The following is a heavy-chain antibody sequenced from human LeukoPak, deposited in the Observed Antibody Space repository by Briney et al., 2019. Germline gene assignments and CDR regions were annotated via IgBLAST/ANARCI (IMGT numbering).Heavy chain of an antibody. D-gene: IGHD4-17*01. J-gene: IGHJ5*02. CDR2: IYPGDSYT. V-gene: IGHV5-51*01. CDR3: ARHSDYGDL. Sequence: GEPIKFSGKASGYSFASYWNGWVRQMPENGLEWMRIIYPGDSYTRYSPSFQGQVTIPANKYISTAYLQWSSLEDSDTAMYYCARHSDYGDLWGQGTLVTVSS. CDR1: GYSFASYW.